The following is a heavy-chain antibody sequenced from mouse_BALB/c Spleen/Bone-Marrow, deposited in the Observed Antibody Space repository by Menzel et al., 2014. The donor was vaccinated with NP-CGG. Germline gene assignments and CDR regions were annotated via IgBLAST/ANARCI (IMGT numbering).Heavy chain of an antibody. V-gene: IGHV1S81*02. CDR2: INPRNGVT. CDR3: SRVDWNEAY. Sequence: VQLQQSGAELVKPGASVQLSCKASGYTFTSFSLYWVRQRPGQGLEWIGDINPRNGVTNFNERFKSKATPTVDKSSSTAYMQLSRLTSEDSAIYYCSRVDWNEAYWGQGTLVTVST. J-gene: IGHJ3*01. CDR1: GYTFTSFS. D-gene: IGHD4-1*01.